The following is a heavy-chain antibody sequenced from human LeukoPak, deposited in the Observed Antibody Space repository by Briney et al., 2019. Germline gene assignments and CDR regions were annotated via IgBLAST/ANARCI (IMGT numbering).Heavy chain of an antibody. Sequence: PGGSLRLSCAASGFTFSSYSMNWVRQAPGKGLEWVSLIRWDGVSTYYADSVKGRFTISRDNSKNSLYLQMNSLRTEDTALYYCGKGDTTMDTTLDYWGQGTLVTVYS. CDR3: GKGDTTMDTTLDY. D-gene: IGHD5-18*01. CDR2: IRWDGVST. J-gene: IGHJ4*02. CDR1: GFTFSSYS. V-gene: IGHV3-43*01.